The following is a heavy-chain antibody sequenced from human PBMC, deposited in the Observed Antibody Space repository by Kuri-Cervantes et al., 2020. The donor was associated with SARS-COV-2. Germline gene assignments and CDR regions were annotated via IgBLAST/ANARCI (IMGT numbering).Heavy chain of an antibody. CDR3: ARAPAAIFTGYYYYGMDV. CDR1: GGSFSGYY. D-gene: IGHD2-2*01. CDR2: INHSGST. V-gene: IGHV4-34*01. Sequence: SETLSLTCAVYGGSFSGYYWSWIRQPPGKGLGWIGEINHSGSTNYNPSLKSRVTISVDTSKNQFSLKLSSVTAADTAVYYCARAPAAIFTGYYYYGMDVWGQGTTVTVSS. J-gene: IGHJ6*02.